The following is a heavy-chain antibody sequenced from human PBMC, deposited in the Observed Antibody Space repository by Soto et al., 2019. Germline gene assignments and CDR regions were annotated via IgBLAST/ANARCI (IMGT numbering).Heavy chain of an antibody. D-gene: IGHD2-21*02. CDR2: IYPGDSDT. J-gene: IGHJ6*02. CDR1: GYSFTSYW. V-gene: IGHV5-51*01. CDR3: AVTSTPGCLGHRYGLDV. Sequence: PGESLKISCKGSGYSFTSYWLGWVRQMPGKGLEWMGIIYPGDSDTRYSPSFQGQVTISADKSISTAYLQWSSLKASDTAMYYCAVTSTPGCLGHRYGLDVWGQGTTVTVSS.